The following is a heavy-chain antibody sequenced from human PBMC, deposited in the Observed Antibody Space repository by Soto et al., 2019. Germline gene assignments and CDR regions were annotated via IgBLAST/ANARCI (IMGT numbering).Heavy chain of an antibody. J-gene: IGHJ4*02. CDR2: MSYDGSNK. CDR1: GFAFSSYV. CDR3: AKVGYAGRHPYFDY. Sequence: SLRLSCAASGFAFSSYVMHWVRQAPGKGLEWVAVMSYDGSNKIYGDSVKGRFTISRDNSKNTIYLQMNSLRAEDTAVYHCAKVGYAGRHPYFDYWGQGTLVTVSS. V-gene: IGHV3-30*18. D-gene: IGHD1-26*01.